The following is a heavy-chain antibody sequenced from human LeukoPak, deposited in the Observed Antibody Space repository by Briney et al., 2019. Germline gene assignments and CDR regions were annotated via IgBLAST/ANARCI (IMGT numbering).Heavy chain of an antibody. V-gene: IGHV4-34*01. CDR2: INHSGST. J-gene: IGHJ6*03. Sequence: SETLSLTCAVYGGSFSGYYWSWIRQPPGKGLEWMGEINHSGSTNYNPSLKSRVTISVDTSKNQFSLKLSSVTAADTAVYYCARRSTMVRGVIIMRYYYYMDVWGKGTTVTISS. CDR3: ARRSTMVRGVIIMRYYYYMDV. CDR1: GGSFSGYY. D-gene: IGHD3-10*01.